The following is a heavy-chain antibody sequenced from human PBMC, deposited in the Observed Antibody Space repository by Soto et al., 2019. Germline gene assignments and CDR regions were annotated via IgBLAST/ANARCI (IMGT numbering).Heavy chain of an antibody. J-gene: IGHJ4*02. CDR1: GGSMSSYY. CDR3: ARRWGGALDY. CDR2: IYYSGST. Sequence: QVQLQESGPGLVKPSETLSLTCTVSGGSMSSYYWSWIRQPPGKGLEWIGYIYYSGSTNYNPSLQRRVTISVDTSKNQFSLKLNSVTAADTAVYYCARRWGGALDYWGQGTLVTVSS. V-gene: IGHV4-59*08. D-gene: IGHD3-16*01.